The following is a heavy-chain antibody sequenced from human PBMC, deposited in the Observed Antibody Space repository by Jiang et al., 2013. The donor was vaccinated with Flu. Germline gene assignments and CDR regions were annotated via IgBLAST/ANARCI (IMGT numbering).Heavy chain of an antibody. D-gene: IGHD3-3*01. CDR1: GFSLSTSGVG. V-gene: IGHV2-5*02. CDR2: IYWDDDK. Sequence: TLTLTCTFSGFSLSTSGVGVGWIRQPPGKALEWLALIYWDDDKRYSPSLKSRLTITKDTSKNQVVLTMTNMDPVDTATYYCAHRLIAYYYDFSPFDPWGQGTLVTVSS. CDR3: AHRLIAYYYDFSPFDP. J-gene: IGHJ5*02.